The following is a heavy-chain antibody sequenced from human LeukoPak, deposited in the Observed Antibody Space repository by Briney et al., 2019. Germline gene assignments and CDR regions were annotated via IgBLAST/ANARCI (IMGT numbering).Heavy chain of an antibody. V-gene: IGHV4-59*01. D-gene: IGHD4-17*01. J-gene: IGHJ3*02. CDR3: ARVDTVTTYAFDI. CDR2: IYYSGST. Sequence: SETLSLTCTVSGGSISSYCWSWIRQPPGKGLEWIGYIYYSGSTNYNPSLKSRVTISVDTSKNQFSLKLSSVTAADTAVYYCARVDTVTTYAFDIWGQGTMVTVSS. CDR1: GGSISSYC.